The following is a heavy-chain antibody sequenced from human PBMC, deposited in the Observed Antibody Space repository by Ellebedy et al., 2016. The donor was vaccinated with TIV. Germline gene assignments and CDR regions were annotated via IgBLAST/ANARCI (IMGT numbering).Heavy chain of an antibody. V-gene: IGHV3-11*01. J-gene: IGHJ6*02. Sequence: PGGSLRLSCAGSGFTFSDFYISWVRQAPGQGPEWVSYISASGATIYYADTVKGRFTVASDNVKNSLYLQMNSLIAEDTATYYCSRAREPGYFAYYYYGSDVWGQGTTVTVSS. CDR1: GFTFSDFY. CDR3: SRAREPGYFAYYYYGSDV. D-gene: IGHD3-16*01. CDR2: ISASGATI.